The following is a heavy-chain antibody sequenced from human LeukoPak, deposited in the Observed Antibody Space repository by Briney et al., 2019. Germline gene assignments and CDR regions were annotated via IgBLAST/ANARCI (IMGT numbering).Heavy chain of an antibody. Sequence: GGSLRLSCAASGFTFSSHAMNWVRQAPGKGLEWVSTISGSAYNTYYADSVKGRFTISRDNAKNTLYLQMNSLRAEDTAVYYCARSSGSYYSLGYWGQGTLVTVSS. V-gene: IGHV3-23*01. CDR1: GFTFSSHA. J-gene: IGHJ4*02. CDR3: ARSSGSYYSLGY. CDR2: ISGSAYNT. D-gene: IGHD3-10*01.